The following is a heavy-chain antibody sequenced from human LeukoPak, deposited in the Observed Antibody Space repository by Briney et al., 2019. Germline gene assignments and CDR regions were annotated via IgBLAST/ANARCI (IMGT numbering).Heavy chain of an antibody. D-gene: IGHD6-6*01. V-gene: IGHV3-21*01. J-gene: IGHJ4*02. Sequence: GGSLRLSCAASGFTFSNYGMNWVRQAPGKGLEWVSYISSSSSYIYYADSVKGRFTISRDNPKNSLYLQMNSLRAEDTAVYYCAKVLEQLVPDYWGQGTLVTVSS. CDR3: AKVLEQLVPDY. CDR1: GFTFSNYG. CDR2: ISSSSSYI.